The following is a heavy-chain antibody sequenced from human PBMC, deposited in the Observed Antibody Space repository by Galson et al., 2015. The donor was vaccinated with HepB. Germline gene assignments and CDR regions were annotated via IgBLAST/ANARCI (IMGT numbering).Heavy chain of an antibody. CDR1: GGSISSYY. V-gene: IGHV4-59*01. J-gene: IGHJ4*02. CDR2: IYYSGST. CDR3: ARGITMIVVDRYYFDY. D-gene: IGHD3-22*01. Sequence: SETLSLTCTVSGGSISSYYWSWIRQPPGKGLEWIRYIYYSGSTNYNPSLKSRVTISVDTSKNQFSLKLSSVTAADTAVYYCARGITMIVVDRYYFDYWGQGTLVTVSS.